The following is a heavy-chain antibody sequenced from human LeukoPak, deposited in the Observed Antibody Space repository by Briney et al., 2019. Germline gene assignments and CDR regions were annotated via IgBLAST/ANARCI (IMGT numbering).Heavy chain of an antibody. D-gene: IGHD3-22*01. CDR3: ARVRFYDTTGYSTSYYLDY. CDR1: VGPIIASY. CDR2: THYSGTG. Sequence: PSETLSLTCAVSVGPIIASYWRWIRQPPGKGLEWIGYTHYSGTGNYNPSLKSRVTISIDTSKNRFSLRLTSVTAADTAVYYCARVRFYDTTGYSTSYYLDYWGQGALVTVSS. V-gene: IGHV4-59*01. J-gene: IGHJ4*02.